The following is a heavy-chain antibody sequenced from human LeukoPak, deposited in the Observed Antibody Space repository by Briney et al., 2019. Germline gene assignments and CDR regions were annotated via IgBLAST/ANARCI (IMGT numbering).Heavy chain of an antibody. V-gene: IGHV4-59*01. CDR3: ARVTRYYYGSGSRNYYYYGMDV. CDR1: GGSISSYY. CDR2: IYYSGST. D-gene: IGHD3-10*01. J-gene: IGHJ6*02. Sequence: SETLSPTCTVSGGSISSYYWSWIRQPPGKGLEWIGYIYYSGSTNYNPSLKSRVTMSVDTSKNQFSLKLSSVTAADTAVYYCARVTRYYYGSGSRNYYYYGMDVWGQGTTVTVSS.